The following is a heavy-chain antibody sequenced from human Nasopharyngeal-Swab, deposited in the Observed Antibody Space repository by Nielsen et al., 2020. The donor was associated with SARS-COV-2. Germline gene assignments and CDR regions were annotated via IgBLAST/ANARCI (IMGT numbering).Heavy chain of an antibody. CDR2: INAGNGNT. J-gene: IGHJ6*03. V-gene: IGHV1-3*01. D-gene: IGHD6-13*01. CDR3: ASSTAAGTNYYYYYMDV. Sequence: WVRQAPGQRLEGMGWINAGNGNTKYSQKFQGRVTITRDTSVSTAYMELSSLRSEDTAVYYCASSTAAGTNYYYYYMDVWGKGTTVTVSS.